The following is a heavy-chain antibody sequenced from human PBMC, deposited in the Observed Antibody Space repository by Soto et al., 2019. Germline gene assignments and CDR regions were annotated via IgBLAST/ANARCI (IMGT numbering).Heavy chain of an antibody. CDR1: RFTFSNYA. CDR2: ISGSGGST. J-gene: IGHJ3*02. Sequence: GGSLRLSCAASRFTFSNYAMSWVRQAPGKGLEWVSTISGSGGSTYYADSVKGRFTVSRDNSKNTLYLQMNNLGADDTAVYYCVRVLKSIGWDNDVFDIWGQGTTVTVSS. CDR3: VRVLKSIGWDNDVFDI. V-gene: IGHV3-23*01. D-gene: IGHD6-19*01.